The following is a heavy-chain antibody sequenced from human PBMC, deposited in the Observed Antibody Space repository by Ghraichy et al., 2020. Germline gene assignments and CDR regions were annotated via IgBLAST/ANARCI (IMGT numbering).Heavy chain of an antibody. D-gene: IGHD3-22*01. Sequence: SLNISCAASGFTFSSNGMHWVRQAPGKGLEWVAVISNDGSNKYYEDSVKGRFTVSRDNSKKTVYLQMNDLRVEDTAVYYCAKASYDSSTNYWGRFEDYWGQGTLVTVSS. CDR2: ISNDGSNK. V-gene: IGHV3-30*18. J-gene: IGHJ4*02. CDR1: GFTFSSNG. CDR3: AKASYDSSTNYWGRFEDY.